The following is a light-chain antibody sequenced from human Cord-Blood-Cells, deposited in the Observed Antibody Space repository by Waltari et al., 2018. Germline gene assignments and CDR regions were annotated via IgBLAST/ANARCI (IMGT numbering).Light chain of an antibody. V-gene: IGKV1-5*01. CDR2: DAS. CDR1: QSISSG. Sequence: DIQMTQSPSTLSASVGDRVTITCRASQSISSGLACYQQKPGKAAKLLIYDASSLESGVPSRFSGSGSGTEFTLTISSLQPDDFATYYCHQYNSYSGTFGQGAKVEIK. J-gene: IGKJ1*01. CDR3: HQYNSYSGT.